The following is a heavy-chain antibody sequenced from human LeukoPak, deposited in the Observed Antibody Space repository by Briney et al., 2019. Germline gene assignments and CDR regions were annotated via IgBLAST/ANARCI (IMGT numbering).Heavy chain of an antibody. D-gene: IGHD5-18*01. J-gene: IGHJ3*02. CDR2: ISSSSSYI. CDR3: ARFGYSYADAFDI. V-gene: IGHV3-21*01. CDR1: GFTFSSYG. Sequence: PGRSLRLSCAASGFTFSSYGMHWVRQAPGKGLEWVSSISSSSSYIYYADSVKGRFTISRDNAKNSLYLQMNSLRAEDTAVYYCARFGYSYADAFDIWGQGTMVTVSS.